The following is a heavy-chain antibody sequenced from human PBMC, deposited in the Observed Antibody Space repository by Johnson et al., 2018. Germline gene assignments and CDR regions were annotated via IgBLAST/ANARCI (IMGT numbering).Heavy chain of an antibody. Sequence: VQLVQSGAEVKKTGESLKISCKGSGYSFTSYWIGWVRQMPGKGLEWMGIIYPGDSDTRYSPSFQGQVTISADKSISPAYLQWSSLKASDTARYYCARRHYYGSGRQDWFDPWGQGTLVTVSS. D-gene: IGHD3-10*01. CDR3: ARRHYYGSGRQDWFDP. CDR2: IYPGDSDT. V-gene: IGHV5-51*01. CDR1: GYSFTSYW. J-gene: IGHJ5*02.